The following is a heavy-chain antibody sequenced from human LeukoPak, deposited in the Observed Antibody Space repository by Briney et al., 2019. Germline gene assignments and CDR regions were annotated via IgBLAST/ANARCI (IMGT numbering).Heavy chain of an antibody. CDR3: GRVVAAFYYYYYYMDV. J-gene: IGHJ6*03. Sequence: SETLSLTCTVSGYSISSGYYWGWIRQPPGKGLGWIRSIYHSGSTYYNPSLKSRVTISVDTSKNQFSLKRSSVTAAHTAVSYFGRVVAAFYYYYYYMDVWGKGTTVTVSS. D-gene: IGHD2-15*01. CDR2: IYHSGST. CDR1: GYSISSGYY. V-gene: IGHV4-38-2*02.